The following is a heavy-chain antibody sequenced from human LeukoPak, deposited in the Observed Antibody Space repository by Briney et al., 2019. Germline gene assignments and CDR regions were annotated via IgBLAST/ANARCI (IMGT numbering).Heavy chain of an antibody. Sequence: PSETLSLTCSVSGDSLSRGSYYWNWIWQPAGKGLEWIGRISASGNTNYNPSLKSRVTLSVDASKNQFSLRLTSVAAADTAVYYCARSIRSGYGGDAFDIWGQGTMVTVSS. V-gene: IGHV4-61*10. CDR3: ARSIRSGYGGDAFDI. CDR1: GDSLSRGSYY. CDR2: ISASGNT. D-gene: IGHD5-12*01. J-gene: IGHJ3*02.